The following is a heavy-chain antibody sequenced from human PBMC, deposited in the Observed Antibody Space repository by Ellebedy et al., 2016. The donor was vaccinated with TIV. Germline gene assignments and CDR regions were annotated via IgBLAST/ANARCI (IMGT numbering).Heavy chain of an antibody. CDR3: TRPNGGDYAFDI. D-gene: IGHD4-17*01. V-gene: IGHV4-61*02. CDR1: GGSITNGNYY. CDR2: ISPSGST. Sequence: SETLSLTXSVSGGSITNGNYYWSWIRQPAGKGLEWIGLISPSGSTNYNPSLNSRVTMSIDTSKNQLSLQVRPVTAADTAVYYCTRPNGGDYAFDIWGQGTMVTVSS. J-gene: IGHJ3*02.